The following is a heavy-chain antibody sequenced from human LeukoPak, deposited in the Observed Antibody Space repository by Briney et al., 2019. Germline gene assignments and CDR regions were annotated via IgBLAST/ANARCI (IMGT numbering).Heavy chain of an antibody. CDR1: GYTFTGYY. CDR2: INPNSGGT. Sequence: ASVKVSCKASGYTFTGYYMHRVRQAPGQGLEWMGWINPNSGGTNYAQKFQGRVTMTRDTSISTAYMELSRLRSDDTAVYYCARDAHSSSPLDYWGQGTLVAVSS. V-gene: IGHV1-2*02. D-gene: IGHD6-6*01. CDR3: ARDAHSSSPLDY. J-gene: IGHJ4*02.